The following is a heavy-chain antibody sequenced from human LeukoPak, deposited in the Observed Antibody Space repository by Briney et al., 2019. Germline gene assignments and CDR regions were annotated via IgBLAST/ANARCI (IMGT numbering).Heavy chain of an antibody. V-gene: IGHV1-2*02. D-gene: IGHD2/OR15-2a*01. J-gene: IGHJ3*02. Sequence: ASVKVSCKASGYTFTGYYMHWVRQAPGQGLEWMGWINPNSGGTNYAQKFQGRVTMTRDTPISTAYMELNRLRSDDTAVYYCAPFYERRAFDIWGQGTMVTVSS. CDR3: APFYERRAFDI. CDR2: INPNSGGT. CDR1: GYTFTGYY.